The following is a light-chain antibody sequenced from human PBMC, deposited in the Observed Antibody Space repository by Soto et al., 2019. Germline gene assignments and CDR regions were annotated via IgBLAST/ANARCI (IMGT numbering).Light chain of an antibody. Sequence: EIVMTQSPATLSVSPGERATLSCRASQSVNINLAWYQQKPGQAPRLLIYDASSRATGIADRFSGSGSGTDFTLTISRLEPEDFAVYYCQQYGSSPPITFGQGTRL. J-gene: IGKJ5*01. CDR2: DAS. V-gene: IGKV3-20*01. CDR3: QQYGSSPPIT. CDR1: QSVNIN.